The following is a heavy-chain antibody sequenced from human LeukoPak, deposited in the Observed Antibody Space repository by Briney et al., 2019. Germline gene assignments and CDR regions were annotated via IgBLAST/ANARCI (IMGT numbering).Heavy chain of an antibody. CDR3: ATPDYDSSGYPKGTFDY. J-gene: IGHJ4*02. CDR2: IIPIFGTA. CDR1: GGTFSSYA. Sequence: ASVKVSCKASGGTFSSYAISWVRQAPGQGLEWMGGIIPIFGTANYAQKFQGRVTITADESTSTAYMELSSLRSEDTAVYYCATPDYDSSGYPKGTFDYWGQGTLVTVSS. V-gene: IGHV1-69*13. D-gene: IGHD3-22*01.